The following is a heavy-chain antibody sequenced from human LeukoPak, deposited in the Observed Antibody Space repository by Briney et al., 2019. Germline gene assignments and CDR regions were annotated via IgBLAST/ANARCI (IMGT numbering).Heavy chain of an antibody. CDR1: GFTFTSSA. CDR3: AAGRRRDSSGYFLPPWGAFDT. Sequence: SVKVSCKASGFTFTSSAMQWVRQARGQRLEWIGWIVVGSGNTNYAQKFQERVTITRDMSTSTAYMELSSLRSEDTAVYYCAAGRRRDSSGYFLPPWGAFDTWGQGTMVTVSS. J-gene: IGHJ3*02. V-gene: IGHV1-58*02. D-gene: IGHD3-22*01. CDR2: IVVGSGNT.